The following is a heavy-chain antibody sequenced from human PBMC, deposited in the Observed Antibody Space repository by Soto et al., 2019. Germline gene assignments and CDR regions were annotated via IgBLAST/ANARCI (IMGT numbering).Heavy chain of an antibody. D-gene: IGHD2-15*01. Sequence: PGESLRLSCAASGFTVSSYIMNWVRQAPGKGLEWVSSISISSSYIYYADSVKGRFTISRDNAKNSLYLQMNSLRAEDTAVYYCARDPQSTCSGGSCYSDPYFDYWGQGTLVTVSS. V-gene: IGHV3-21*01. CDR1: GFTVSSYI. J-gene: IGHJ4*02. CDR2: ISISSSYI. CDR3: ARDPQSTCSGGSCYSDPYFDY.